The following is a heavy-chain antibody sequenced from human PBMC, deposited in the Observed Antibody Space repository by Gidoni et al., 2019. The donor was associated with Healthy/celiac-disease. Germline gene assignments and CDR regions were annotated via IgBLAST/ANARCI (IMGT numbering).Heavy chain of an antibody. D-gene: IGHD3-22*01. CDR1: GYSFTSYW. CDR3: ARSVLHDSSGYYYGWFDP. J-gene: IGHJ5*02. CDR2: IYPGDSDT. Sequence: EVQLVQSGAEVKKPGESLKISCKGSGYSFTSYWIGWVRQMPGKGLEWMGIIYPGDSDTRYSPSFQGQVTISADKSISTAYLQWSSLKASDTAMYYCARSVLHDSSGYYYGWFDPWGQGTLVTVSS. V-gene: IGHV5-51*01.